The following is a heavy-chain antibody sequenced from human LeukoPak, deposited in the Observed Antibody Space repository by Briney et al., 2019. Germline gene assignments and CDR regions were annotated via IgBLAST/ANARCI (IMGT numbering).Heavy chain of an antibody. D-gene: IGHD3-10*01. CDR2: ISSSRSYI. Sequence: PGGSLRLSCAASGFTFSSYSMNWVRQAPGKGLEWVSSISSSRSYIYYADSVKGRFTISRDNAKNSLYLQMNSLRAEDTAVYYCASRRGYYGSGSYYNVGAYYFDYWGQGTLVTVSS. CDR1: GFTFSSYS. V-gene: IGHV3-21*01. J-gene: IGHJ4*02. CDR3: ASRRGYYGSGSYYNVGAYYFDY.